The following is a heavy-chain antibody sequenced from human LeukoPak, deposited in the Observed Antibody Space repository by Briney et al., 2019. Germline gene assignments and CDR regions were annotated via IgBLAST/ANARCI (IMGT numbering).Heavy chain of an antibody. J-gene: IGHJ5*02. CDR3: ARVPMTTVGSGRAKRFDP. Sequence: KPSETLSLTCTVSGGSISSGGYYWSWIRQHPGKGLEWIGYIYYSGSTYYNPSLKSRVTISVDTSKNQFSLKLSSVTAADTAVYYCARVPMTTVGSGRAKRFDPWGQGTLVTVSS. V-gene: IGHV4-31*03. D-gene: IGHD4-11*01. CDR2: IYYSGST. CDR1: GGSISSGGYY.